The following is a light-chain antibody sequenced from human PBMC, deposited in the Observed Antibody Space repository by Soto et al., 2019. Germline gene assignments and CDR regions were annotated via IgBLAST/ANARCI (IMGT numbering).Light chain of an antibody. CDR1: QSVSNSY. CDR3: QQYYSDTRT. J-gene: IGKJ1*01. CDR2: GAS. Sequence: EIVLTQSPGTLSLSPGERASLSCRASQSVSNSYLAWYQQKPGQAPRLLIYGASGRATGITDRFSGSGSGTDFTLTISRLEPEDFATYYCQQYYSDTRTFGQGTKVEIK. V-gene: IGKV3-20*01.